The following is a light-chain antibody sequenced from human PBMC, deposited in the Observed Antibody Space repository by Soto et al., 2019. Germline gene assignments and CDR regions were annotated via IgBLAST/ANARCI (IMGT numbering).Light chain of an antibody. CDR3: QQYGRT. CDR1: QSVSNNY. Sequence: EIVLTQSPGTLSLSPGERATLSCRASQSVSNNYLAWYQQQPGQAPRLLIYGASSRATGIPDRFSGSGSGTDFTLTISTLEPEDSAVYYCQQYGRTFGGGTKVDIK. J-gene: IGKJ4*01. CDR2: GAS. V-gene: IGKV3-20*01.